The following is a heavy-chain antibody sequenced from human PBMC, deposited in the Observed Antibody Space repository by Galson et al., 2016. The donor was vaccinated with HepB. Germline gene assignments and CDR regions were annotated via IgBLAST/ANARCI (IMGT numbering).Heavy chain of an antibody. J-gene: IGHJ4*02. CDR3: AVGCQFDY. CDR2: VPYSGSA. D-gene: IGHD6-19*01. CDR1: GGSISNYY. V-gene: IGHV4-59*08. Sequence: SETLSLTCSVSGGSISNYYCSWIRQSPGKGLEWIGYVPYSGSAKYNPSLKSRATISVDTSNNKFSLRLSSVTVADTAVYYCAVGCQFDYWGQGTLVTVAS.